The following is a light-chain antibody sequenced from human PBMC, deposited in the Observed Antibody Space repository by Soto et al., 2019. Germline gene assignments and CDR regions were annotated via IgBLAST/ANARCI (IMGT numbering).Light chain of an antibody. CDR1: HDIKNY. CDR3: QQFDVLPPYT. V-gene: IGKV1-33*01. CDR2: DAD. J-gene: IGKJ2*01. Sequence: IQMTQSPSSLSASVGDRVTITCQASHDIKNYLNWYQQKPGKAPKLLIYDADNLQTGVPSRFSGSGAGTEFTFTIGSLQPEDVATYFCQQFDVLPPYTFGQGTKVDIK.